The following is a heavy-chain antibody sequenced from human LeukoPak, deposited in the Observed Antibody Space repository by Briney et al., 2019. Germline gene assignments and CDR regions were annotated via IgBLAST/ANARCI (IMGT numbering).Heavy chain of an antibody. V-gene: IGHV4-39*07. CDR1: GGSISSSSYY. CDR2: IYYSGST. Sequence: SETLSLTCTVSGGSISSSSYYWGWIRQPPGKGLEWIGSIYYSGSTYYNPSLKSRVTISVDTSKNQFSLKLSSVTAADTAVYYPAAYYSSSWSHPFYMDVWGKGTTVTVSS. D-gene: IGHD6-13*01. J-gene: IGHJ6*04. CDR3: AAYYSSSWSHPFYMDV.